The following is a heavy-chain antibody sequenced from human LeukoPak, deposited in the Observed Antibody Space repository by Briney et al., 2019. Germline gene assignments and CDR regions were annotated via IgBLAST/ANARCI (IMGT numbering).Heavy chain of an antibody. J-gene: IGHJ4*02. Sequence: PGGSLRLSCAASGFTFTKYAMGWVRQAPGKGLEWVSAMSASVGNEYYADSVKGRFTISRDNAKNSLYLQMNSLRAEDTAVYYCARGSSGWYRTGGDYWGQGTLVTVSS. V-gene: IGHV3-23*01. D-gene: IGHD6-19*01. CDR1: GFTFTKYA. CDR2: MSASVGNE. CDR3: ARGSSGWYRTGGDY.